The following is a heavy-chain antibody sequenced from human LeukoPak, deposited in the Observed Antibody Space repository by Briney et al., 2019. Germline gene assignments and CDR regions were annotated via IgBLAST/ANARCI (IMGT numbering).Heavy chain of an antibody. V-gene: IGHV3-23*01. Sequence: PGGSPRLSCAASGFTFSSYALTWVRQAPGKGLEWVSIISGSGGSTYYADSVKGRFTISRDNSKNTLYLQMNSLRAEDTAVYHCAKAALGGSYYYYVMDVWGQGTTVTVSS. D-gene: IGHD3-16*01. CDR2: ISGSGGST. CDR3: AKAALGGSYYYYVMDV. CDR1: GFTFSSYA. J-gene: IGHJ6*02.